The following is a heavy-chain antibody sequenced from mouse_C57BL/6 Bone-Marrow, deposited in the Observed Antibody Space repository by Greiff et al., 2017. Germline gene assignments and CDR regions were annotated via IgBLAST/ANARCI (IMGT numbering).Heavy chain of an antibody. D-gene: IGHD4-1*01. CDR2: IYPRSGNP. CDR3: ARQSGTGWYFDV. Sequence: QVQLQQSGAELARPGASVKLSCTASGYTFTSYGISWVQQRTGQGLEWIGEIYPRSGNPYYNEKFKGKATLTADKSSSTAYSELRSLTAEDSAVYFCARQSGTGWYFDVWGTGTTVTVSS. CDR1: GYTFTSYG. J-gene: IGHJ1*03. V-gene: IGHV1-81*01.